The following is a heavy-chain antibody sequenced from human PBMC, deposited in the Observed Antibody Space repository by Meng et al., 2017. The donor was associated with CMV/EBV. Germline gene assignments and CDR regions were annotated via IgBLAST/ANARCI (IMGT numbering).Heavy chain of an antibody. CDR1: GFSFRLYE. CDR3: ARDVFRGEAFDI. Sequence: GGSLRLSCEASGFSFRLYEMNWVRQAPGKGLEWVSYISSSGSTTPYAESVKGRFTISRDNAKNSVYLQMNTLRAEDTAVYYCARDVFRGEAFDIWGQGTMVTVSS. CDR2: ISSSGSTT. J-gene: IGHJ3*02. V-gene: IGHV3-48*03. D-gene: IGHD3-3*01.